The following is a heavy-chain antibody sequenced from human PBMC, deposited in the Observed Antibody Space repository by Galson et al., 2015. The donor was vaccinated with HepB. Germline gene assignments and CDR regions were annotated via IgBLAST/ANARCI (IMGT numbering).Heavy chain of an antibody. J-gene: IGHJ1*01. V-gene: IGHV3-23*01. Sequence: SLRLSCAASGFTFSSYAMTWVRQAPGKGLEWVSSISESGGYTDYADSVKGRFTISRDNSKNTLFLQMHSLRADDTAVYYCAKHEGQPWGQGTLVTVSS. CDR2: ISESGGYT. CDR3: AKHEGQP. CDR1: GFTFSSYA.